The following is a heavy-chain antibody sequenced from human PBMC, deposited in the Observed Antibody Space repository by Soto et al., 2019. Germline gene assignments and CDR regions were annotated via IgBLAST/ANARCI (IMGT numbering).Heavy chain of an antibody. CDR3: ARGRGFWSGYRYYYYGMDV. J-gene: IGHJ6*02. CDR2: INPSSDST. CDR1: GYTFISYY. D-gene: IGHD3-3*01. V-gene: IGHV1-46*01. Sequence: EASVKVSCKASGYTFISYYMHWVRQAPGQGLEWMGIINPSSDSTSYAQKFQGRVTMTRDTSASTVYMELSSLRSEDTAVYYCARGRGFWSGYRYYYYGMDVWGQGTTVTVSS.